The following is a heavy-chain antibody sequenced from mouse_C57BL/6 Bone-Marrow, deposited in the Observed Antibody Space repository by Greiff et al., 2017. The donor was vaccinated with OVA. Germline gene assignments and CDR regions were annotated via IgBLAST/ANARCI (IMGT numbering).Heavy chain of an antibody. CDR3: ARTTPYYYGSSHYWYFDV. Sequence: EVQLQQSGGGLVKPGGSLKLSCAASGFTFSDYGMHWVRQAPEKGLEWVAYISSGSSTIYYADTVKGRFTISRDNAKNTLFLQMTSLRSEDTAMYYCARTTPYYYGSSHYWYFDVWGTGTTVTVSS. J-gene: IGHJ1*03. CDR2: ISSGSSTI. V-gene: IGHV5-17*01. CDR1: GFTFSDYG. D-gene: IGHD1-1*01.